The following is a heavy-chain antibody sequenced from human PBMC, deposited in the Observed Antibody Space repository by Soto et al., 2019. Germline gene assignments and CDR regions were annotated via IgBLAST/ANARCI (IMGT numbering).Heavy chain of an antibody. CDR3: AKAGQAYYYYGMDV. J-gene: IGHJ6*02. CDR2: ISYDGSNK. Sequence: PGGSLRLSCAASGFTFSSYGMHWVRQAPGKGLEWVAVISYDGSNKYYADSVKGRFTISRDNSKNTLYLQMNSLRAEDTAVYYCAKAGQAYYYYGMDVWGQGTTVTVSS. V-gene: IGHV3-30*18. CDR1: GFTFSSYG.